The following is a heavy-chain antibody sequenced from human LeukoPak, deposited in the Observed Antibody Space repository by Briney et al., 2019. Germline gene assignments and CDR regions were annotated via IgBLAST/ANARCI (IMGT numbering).Heavy chain of an antibody. Sequence: SETLSLTCTVSGVSISSYYWSWIRQPAGKGLEWIGRIYTSGSTNYNPSLKSRVTMSVDTSKNQFSLKLSSVPAADTAVYYCARGAYNYGSGSYVFDYWGQGTLVTVSS. CDR1: GVSISSYY. V-gene: IGHV4-4*07. J-gene: IGHJ4*02. CDR3: ARGAYNYGSGSYVFDY. D-gene: IGHD3-10*01. CDR2: IYTSGST.